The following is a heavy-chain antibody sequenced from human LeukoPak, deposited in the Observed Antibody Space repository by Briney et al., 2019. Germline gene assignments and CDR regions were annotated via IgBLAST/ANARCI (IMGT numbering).Heavy chain of an antibody. D-gene: IGHD2-2*01. Sequence: ASVKVSCKASGYNFFTYGITWVRQAPGQGLEWMGWISPHNGNANYAQKLQGRVTMTTDTSTSTAYMELRSLRSDDTAVYYCARGGVVPAAYFDYWGQGTLVTVSS. V-gene: IGHV1-18*01. CDR1: GYNFFTYG. CDR3: ARGGVVPAAYFDY. J-gene: IGHJ4*02. CDR2: ISPHNGNA.